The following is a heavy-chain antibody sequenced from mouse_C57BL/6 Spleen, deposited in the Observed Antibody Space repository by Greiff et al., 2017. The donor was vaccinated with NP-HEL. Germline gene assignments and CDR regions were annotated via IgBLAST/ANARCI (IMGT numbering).Heavy chain of an antibody. CDR2: IDPSDSYT. Sequence: QVQLQQSGAELVRPGTSVKLSCKASGYTFTSYWMHWVKQRPGQGLEWIGVIDPSDSYTNYNQKFKGKATLTVDTSSSTAYMQLSSLTSEDSAVYYCASRGFTTVGDFDVWGTGTTVTVSS. V-gene: IGHV1-59*01. CDR3: ASRGFTTVGDFDV. J-gene: IGHJ1*03. D-gene: IGHD1-1*01. CDR1: GYTFTSYW.